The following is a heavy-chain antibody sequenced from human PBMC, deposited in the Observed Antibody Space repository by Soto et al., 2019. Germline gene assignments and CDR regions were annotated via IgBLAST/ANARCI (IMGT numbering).Heavy chain of an antibody. V-gene: IGHV3-21*01. CDR2: ITTTSTYK. J-gene: IGHJ6*02. CDR1: AFTFNNFP. Sequence: GGSLRLSCVASAFTFNNFPMHWVRQAPGKGLQWLASITTTSTYKYYADSVKGRFSISRDNAKNSLYLELTNLRSEDTAVYYCAREKCSSTSCNHGMDVWGLGTTVTVSS. CDR3: AREKCSSTSCNHGMDV. D-gene: IGHD2-2*01.